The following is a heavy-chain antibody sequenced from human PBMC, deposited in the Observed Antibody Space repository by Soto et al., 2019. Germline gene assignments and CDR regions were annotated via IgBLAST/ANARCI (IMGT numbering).Heavy chain of an antibody. Sequence: GGSLRLSCAASGFTFSSYAMSWVRQAPGKGLEWFSSISSSGGSGHYANSVKGRFTFSRDNSKNTLYLQMNSLRAEDTAVYYCAKGTYYYGSAPYYFDYWGQGTLVTVSS. CDR2: ISSSGGSG. CDR1: GFTFSSYA. D-gene: IGHD3-10*01. J-gene: IGHJ4*02. CDR3: AKGTYYYGSAPYYFDY. V-gene: IGHV3-23*01.